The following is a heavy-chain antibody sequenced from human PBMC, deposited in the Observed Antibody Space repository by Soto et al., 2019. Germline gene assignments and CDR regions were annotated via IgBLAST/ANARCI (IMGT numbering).Heavy chain of an antibody. CDR2: ISVSGTMR. Sequence: PGGSLRPSCAPSGFTFSSYEMNWVRQAPGKGLEWVSYISVSGTMRFYADAVKGRFTISRYNTKKILYLQMNSLRAEDTALYYCATAGLTGTVWGQGTTVTVSS. J-gene: IGHJ6*02. V-gene: IGHV3-48*03. CDR3: ATAGLTGTV. CDR1: GFTFSSYE. D-gene: IGHD3-9*01.